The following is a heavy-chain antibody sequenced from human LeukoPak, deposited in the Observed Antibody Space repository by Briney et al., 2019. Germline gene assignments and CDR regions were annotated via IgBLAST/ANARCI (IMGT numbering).Heavy chain of an antibody. Sequence: GGSLRLSCAASGFTFIDYSMNWVRQAPGKGLEWISYIGISSGNTKYADSVKGRFTISRDKARNSLYLQMNSLRVEDTAMYYCARDHRYAFDNWGHGTLVTVSS. D-gene: IGHD5-12*01. J-gene: IGHJ4*01. CDR3: ARDHRYAFDN. CDR1: GFTFIDYS. V-gene: IGHV3-48*01. CDR2: IGISSGNT.